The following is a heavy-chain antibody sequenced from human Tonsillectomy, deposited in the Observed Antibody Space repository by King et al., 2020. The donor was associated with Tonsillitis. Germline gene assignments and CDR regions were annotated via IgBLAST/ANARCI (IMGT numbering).Heavy chain of an antibody. D-gene: IGHD6-6*01. CDR2: ISGGGGST. CDR3: AKVSAYSSSFYYYYYYMDV. Sequence: VQLVESGGGVVQPGGSLRLSCAASGFTFDDYAMHWVRQAPGKGLEWVSLISGGGGSTYYADSVKGRFTISRDNSKNSLYLQMNSLRTEDTALYYCAKVSAYSSSFYYYYYYMDVWGKGTTVTVSS. J-gene: IGHJ6*03. V-gene: IGHV3-43*02. CDR1: GFTFDDYA.